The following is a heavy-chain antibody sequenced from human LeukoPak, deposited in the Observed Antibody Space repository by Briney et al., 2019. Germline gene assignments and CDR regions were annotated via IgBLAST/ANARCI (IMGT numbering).Heavy chain of an antibody. V-gene: IGHV3-23*01. J-gene: IGHJ6*03. D-gene: IGHD6-19*01. CDR1: GFTFSSYA. CDR2: ISGSGGST. CDR3: ARELAGTNYYYYMDV. Sequence: PGGSLRLSCAVSGFTFSSYAMSWVRQAPGKGLEWVSAISGSGGSTYYADSVKGRFTISRDNSKNTLYLQMNSLRAEDTAVYYCARELAGTNYYYYMDVWGKGTTVTVSS.